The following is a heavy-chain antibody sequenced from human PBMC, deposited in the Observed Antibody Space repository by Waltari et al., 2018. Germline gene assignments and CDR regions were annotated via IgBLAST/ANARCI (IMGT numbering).Heavy chain of an antibody. CDR3: ARDEDNYYDSSGYIKH. J-gene: IGHJ4*02. Sequence: EVQLLESGGGLVQPGGSLRLACASFALTFSAFWLHWVRQAPGEGLAWLSRVKGEGSSTTYADSVKGRFTVSRDNARKTMFLQMTSLRAEDTAVYYCARDEDNYYDSSGYIKHWGQGALVTVSS. CDR1: ALTFSAFW. V-gene: IGHV3-74*01. D-gene: IGHD3-22*01. CDR2: VKGEGSST.